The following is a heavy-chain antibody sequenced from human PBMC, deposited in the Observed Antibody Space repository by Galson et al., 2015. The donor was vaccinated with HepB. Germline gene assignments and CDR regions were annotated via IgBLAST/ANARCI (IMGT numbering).Heavy chain of an antibody. CDR3: AKDHIALMLYAETFDY. J-gene: IGHJ4*02. CDR1: GFIFSNYA. V-gene: IGHV3-23*01. CDR2: ISTSGGGT. Sequence: SLRLSCAASGFIFSNYAMTWVRQAPGKGLEWVSAISTSGGGTYYADSVKGRFTISRDNSKHTLYLQMDSLRAEDTAVYYCAKDHIALMLYAETFDYWGQGTLVTVSS. D-gene: IGHD2-8*02.